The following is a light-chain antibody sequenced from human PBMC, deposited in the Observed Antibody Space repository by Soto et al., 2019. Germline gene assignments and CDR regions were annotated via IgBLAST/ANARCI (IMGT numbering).Light chain of an antibody. J-gene: IGKJ1*01. CDR2: GAS. V-gene: IGKV3-20*01. CDR3: QQYDSSPQT. Sequence: EIVLTQSPGTLSLSPGERATLSCRASQSVSSSYLAWYQQKPGQAPRLLIYGASSRATGIPDRFSGGGSGTDFTLTISRLEPEDFAVYYCQQYDSSPQTFGQGTKVEIK. CDR1: QSVSSSY.